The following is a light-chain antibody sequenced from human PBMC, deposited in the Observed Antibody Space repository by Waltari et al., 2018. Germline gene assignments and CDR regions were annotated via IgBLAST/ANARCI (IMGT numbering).Light chain of an antibody. V-gene: IGKV1-39*01. J-gene: IGKJ1*01. CDR1: QSISSY. Sequence: DIQMTQSPSSLSASVGDRVTITCRARQSISSYLNWYQQKPGKVPKLLIYAASSLQSGVPDRFSGSGSGTDFTLTISSLQAEDVAVYYCQQYYSTPQTFGQGTKVEIK. CDR3: QQYYSTPQT. CDR2: AAS.